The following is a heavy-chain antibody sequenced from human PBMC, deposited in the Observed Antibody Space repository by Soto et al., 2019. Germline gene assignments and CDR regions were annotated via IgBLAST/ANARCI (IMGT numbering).Heavy chain of an antibody. CDR1: GYTLSELS. CDR3: ARAKAQRTWIQLWPYFDY. Sequence: GASVKISCKVSGYTLSELSMHWVRQAPGKGLEWMGGFDPEDGETIYAQKFQGRVTITRDTSASTAYMELSSLRSEDTAVYYCARAKAQRTWIQLWPYFDYWGQGTLVTVSS. V-gene: IGHV1-24*01. D-gene: IGHD5-18*01. CDR2: FDPEDGET. J-gene: IGHJ4*02.